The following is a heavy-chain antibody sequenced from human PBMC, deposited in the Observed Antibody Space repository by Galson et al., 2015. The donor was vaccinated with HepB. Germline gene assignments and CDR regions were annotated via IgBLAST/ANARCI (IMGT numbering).Heavy chain of an antibody. D-gene: IGHD4-11*01. J-gene: IGHJ4*02. CDR1: GFTFSGSA. V-gene: IGHV3-73*01. Sequence: LRLSCAASGFTFSGSAMSWVRQASGKGLEWVGRIRSKDNNYATAYAASVEGRFTVSRDDSKNTAYLQMNSLKTEDTAVYYCTRHVEAYSAYSDSWGQGTLVTVSS. CDR2: IRSKDNNYAT. CDR3: TRHVEAYSAYSDS.